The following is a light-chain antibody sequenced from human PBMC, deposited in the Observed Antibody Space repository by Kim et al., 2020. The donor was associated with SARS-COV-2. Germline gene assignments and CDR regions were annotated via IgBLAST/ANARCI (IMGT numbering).Light chain of an antibody. Sequence: SASVRDRVTITCRSSQSISSYLNWYQQKPAKAPKLLIYAASSLQSGVPSRFSGSGSGTDFTLTISSLQPEDFATYYCQQSYSTLYSFGQGTKLEIK. CDR2: AAS. J-gene: IGKJ2*03. CDR1: QSISSY. V-gene: IGKV1-39*01. CDR3: QQSYSTLYS.